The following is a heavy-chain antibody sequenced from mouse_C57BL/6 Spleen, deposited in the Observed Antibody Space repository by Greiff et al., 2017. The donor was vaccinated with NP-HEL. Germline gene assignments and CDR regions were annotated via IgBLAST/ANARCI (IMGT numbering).Heavy chain of an antibody. D-gene: IGHD2-10*01. CDR1: GYAFSSSW. Sequence: QVQLKESGPELVKPGASVKISCKASGYAFSSSWMNWVKQRPGKGLEWIGRIYPGDGDTNYNGKFKGKATLTADKSSSTAYMQLSSLTSEDSAVYFCARSLLHAMDYWGQGTSVTVSS. J-gene: IGHJ4*01. V-gene: IGHV1-82*01. CDR3: ARSLLHAMDY. CDR2: IYPGDGDT.